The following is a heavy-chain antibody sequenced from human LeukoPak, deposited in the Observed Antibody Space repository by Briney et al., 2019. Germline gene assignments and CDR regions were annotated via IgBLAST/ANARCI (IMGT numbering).Heavy chain of an antibody. V-gene: IGHV1-2*02. D-gene: IGHD5-12*01. J-gene: IGHJ4*02. Sequence: ASVKVSCKASGYTFTGYYMHWVRQAPGQGLEWMGWINPNSGGTNYAQKFQGRVTMTGDTSISTAYMELSRLRSDDTAVYYCARTEGDIVATIFVYWGQGTLVTVSS. CDR1: GYTFTGYY. CDR2: INPNSGGT. CDR3: ARTEGDIVATIFVY.